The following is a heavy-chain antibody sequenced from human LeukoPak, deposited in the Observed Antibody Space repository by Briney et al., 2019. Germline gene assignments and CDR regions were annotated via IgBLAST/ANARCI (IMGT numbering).Heavy chain of an antibody. CDR3: ARTLPWYRALQCDAFDI. CDR1: GFTFSSYS. CDR2: ISSSSSYI. Sequence: GGSLRLSCAASGFTFSSYSMNWVRQAPGKGLEWVSSISSSSSYIYYADSVKGRFTISRDNAKNSLYLQMNSLRAEDTAVYYCARTLPWYRALQCDAFDIWGQGTMVTVSS. D-gene: IGHD1-26*01. V-gene: IGHV3-21*01. J-gene: IGHJ3*02.